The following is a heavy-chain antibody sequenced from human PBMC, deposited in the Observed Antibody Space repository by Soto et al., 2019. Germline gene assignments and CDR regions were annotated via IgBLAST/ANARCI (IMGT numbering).Heavy chain of an antibody. Sequence: GGSLRLSCAASGFTFSSYAMSWVRQAPGKGLEWVSAISGSGGSTYYADSVKGRFTISRDNAKNLLYLQMNSLRAEDTAVYYCARHFQSSAGSPWFDPWGQGTLVTVSS. CDR2: ISGSGGST. CDR1: GFTFSSYA. J-gene: IGHJ5*02. D-gene: IGHD3-10*01. V-gene: IGHV3-23*01. CDR3: ARHFQSSAGSPWFDP.